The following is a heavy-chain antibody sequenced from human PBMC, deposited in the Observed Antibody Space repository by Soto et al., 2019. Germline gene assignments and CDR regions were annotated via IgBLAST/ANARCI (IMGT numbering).Heavy chain of an antibody. CDR1: GFTFSTYA. D-gene: IGHD6-6*01. CDR3: ARDRAEYSSSHWFDP. J-gene: IGHJ5*02. CDR2: ISYDVSDK. Sequence: GGSLRLSCAASGFTFSTYAMRWVRQAPGKGLEWVAAISYDVSDKYYADSVRGRFIISTDNFKNTLYLQMNSLRPEDTAVYYCARDRAEYSSSHWFDPWGQGTLVTVSS. V-gene: IGHV3-30-3*01.